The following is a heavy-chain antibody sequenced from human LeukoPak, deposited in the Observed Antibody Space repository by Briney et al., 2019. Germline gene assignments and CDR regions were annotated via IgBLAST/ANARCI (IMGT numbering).Heavy chain of an antibody. CDR2: IYSGGST. J-gene: IGHJ4*02. CDR3: ATGERMVRGDGVDY. V-gene: IGHV3-66*01. D-gene: IGHD3-10*01. Sequence: GGSLRLSCAASGFTVRNNYMSWVRQAPGKGLEWVSVIYSGGSTYYADSVKGRFTISRDNSKNTLYLQMNSLRAEDTAVYFCATGERMVRGDGVDYWGQGTQVTVSS. CDR1: GFTVRNNY.